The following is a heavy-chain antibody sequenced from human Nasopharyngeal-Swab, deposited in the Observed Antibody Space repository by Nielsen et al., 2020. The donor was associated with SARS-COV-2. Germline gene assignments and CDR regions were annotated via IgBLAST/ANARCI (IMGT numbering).Heavy chain of an antibody. Sequence: VRQAPGKGLEWVSAISGSGGSTYYADSVKGQFTISRDNSKNTLYLQMNSLRAEDTAVYYCAKDSIRYYYDASGAFDIWGQGTMVTVSS. CDR2: ISGSGGST. V-gene: IGHV3-23*01. CDR3: AKDSIRYYYDASGAFDI. J-gene: IGHJ3*02. D-gene: IGHD3-22*01.